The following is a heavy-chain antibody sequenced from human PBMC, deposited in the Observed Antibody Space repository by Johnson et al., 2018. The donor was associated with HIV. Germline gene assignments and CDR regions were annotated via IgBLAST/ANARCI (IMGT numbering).Heavy chain of an antibody. V-gene: IGHV3-11*04. CDR2: ISSGGSSI. J-gene: IGHJ3*02. D-gene: IGHD1-20*01. CDR1: GFTFSDYY. CDR3: ARGGTYNWAPDRIGNAFDI. Sequence: QVQLVESGGGLVKPGGSLRISCAASGFTFSDYYMNWIRQVPGKGLQWISYISSGGSSIYYADSVRGRFTISRDNAKKSLFLQLSSLRAGDTGVYYCARGGTYNWAPDRIGNAFDIWGQGTMVTVSS.